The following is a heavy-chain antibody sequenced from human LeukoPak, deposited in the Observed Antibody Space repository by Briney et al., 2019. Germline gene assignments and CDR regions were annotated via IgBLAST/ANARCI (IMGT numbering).Heavy chain of an antibody. CDR2: IYDGGST. J-gene: IGHJ6*03. CDR3: ARAQRGDYMDV. CDR1: GCTVSSNY. Sequence: GGSLTLSCAASGCTVSSNYMTWVRQAPGKGLEWVAVIYDGGSTYYADSVKGRFTISRDNSKNPLSLPMNNLRAADTAVYYCARAQRGDYMDVWGKGTTVTISS. D-gene: IGHD6-25*01. V-gene: IGHV3-53*01.